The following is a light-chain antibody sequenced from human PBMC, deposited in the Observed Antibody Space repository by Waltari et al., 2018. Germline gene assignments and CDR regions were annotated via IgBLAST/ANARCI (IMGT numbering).Light chain of an antibody. J-gene: IGLJ2*01. CDR1: RSNIGGNP. CDR2: SDT. V-gene: IGLV1-44*01. Sequence: RSNIGGNPVSWYQQFPGAAPNLLIYSDTQRPSGVPDRFSGSKSGTSAYLAINGLQSEDEADYFCAAWEDRLNGVVFGGGTKVTVL. CDR3: AAWEDRLNGVV.